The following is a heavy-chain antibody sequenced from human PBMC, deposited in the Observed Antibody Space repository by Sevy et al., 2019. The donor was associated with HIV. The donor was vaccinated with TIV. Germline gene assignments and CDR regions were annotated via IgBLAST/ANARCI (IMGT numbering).Heavy chain of an antibody. CDR1: GYSFTSYW. CDR2: IYPGDSDT. D-gene: IGHD3-10*01. V-gene: IGHV5-51*01. Sequence: GESLKISCKGSGYSFTSYWIGWVRQMPGKGLEWMGIIYPGDSDTRYSPSFQGQVTTSADKSISTAYLQWSSLKASDTAMYYCARHAHYYGSGSYYLGGVDYWGQGTLVTVSS. CDR3: ARHAHYYGSGSYYLGGVDY. J-gene: IGHJ4*02.